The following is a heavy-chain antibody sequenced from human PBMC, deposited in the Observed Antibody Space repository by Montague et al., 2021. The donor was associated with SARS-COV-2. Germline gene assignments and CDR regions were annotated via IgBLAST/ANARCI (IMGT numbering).Heavy chain of an antibody. CDR2: IYYSGST. CDR3: ARDGHIAARPADYYGMDV. Sequence: SETLSLTCTVPGSSISSYYWSWTRQPPGKDLDSIGYIYYSGSTNYNSSLKSRVTISVDTSKNQFPLKLSSVTAADTAVYYCARDGHIAARPADYYGMDVWGQGTTVTVSS. D-gene: IGHD6-6*01. V-gene: IGHV4-59*01. CDR1: GSSISSYY. J-gene: IGHJ6*02.